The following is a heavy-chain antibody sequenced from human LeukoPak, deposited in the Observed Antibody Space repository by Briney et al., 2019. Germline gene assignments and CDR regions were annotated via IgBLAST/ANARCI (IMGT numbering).Heavy chain of an antibody. J-gene: IGHJ4*02. CDR3: AREFYCTSASCHDY. CDR1: GFTFSSYW. Sequence: GGSLRLSCAASGFTFSSYWMHWVRQAPGKGLGWVSRINSDGTSTTYAASVKGRFTISRDNAKNPLYLQMNSLRAEDTAVYYCAREFYCTSASCHDYWGQGTLVTVSS. V-gene: IGHV3-74*01. D-gene: IGHD2-2*01. CDR2: INSDGTST.